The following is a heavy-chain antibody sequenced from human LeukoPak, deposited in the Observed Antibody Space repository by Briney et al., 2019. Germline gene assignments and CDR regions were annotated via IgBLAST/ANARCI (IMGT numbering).Heavy chain of an antibody. CDR3: ARAGGSSTWYVWYFQH. Sequence: GGSLRLSCAASGITFSSYAMHWVRQAPGKGLEWVAVISYDGSNKYYADSVKGRFTISRDNSKNTLDLQMNSLRAEDTAVYYCARAGGSSTWYVWYFQHWGQGTLVTVSS. D-gene: IGHD6-13*01. J-gene: IGHJ1*01. CDR1: GITFSSYA. V-gene: IGHV3-30-3*01. CDR2: ISYDGSNK.